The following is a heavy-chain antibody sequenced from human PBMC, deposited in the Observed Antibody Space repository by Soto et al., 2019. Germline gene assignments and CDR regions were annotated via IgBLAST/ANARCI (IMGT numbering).Heavy chain of an antibody. Sequence: ASVKVSCKASGYTFTSYAMHWVGQAPGQRLEWMGWINAGNGNTKYSQKFQGRVTITRDTSASTAYMELSSLRSEDTAVYYCTRPPIAVAGNFDYWGQGTLV. CDR2: INAGNGNT. D-gene: IGHD6-19*01. V-gene: IGHV1-3*01. CDR1: GYTFTSYA. CDR3: TRPPIAVAGNFDY. J-gene: IGHJ4*02.